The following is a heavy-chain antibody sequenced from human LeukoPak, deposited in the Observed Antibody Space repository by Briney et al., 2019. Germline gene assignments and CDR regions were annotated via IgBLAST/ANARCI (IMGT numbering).Heavy chain of an antibody. D-gene: IGHD6-19*01. CDR3: ARDLHTSGSGWHPFDY. V-gene: IGHV3-21*01. CDR1: GFTFSSYN. CDR2: ISSSSSYI. Sequence: GGSLRLSCAASGFTFSSYNMNWVRQAPGKGLKWVSSISSSSSYIYYADSVKGRFTISRDNAKNSLYLQMNSLRAEDTAVYYCARDLHTSGSGWHPFDYWGQGTLVTVSS. J-gene: IGHJ4*02.